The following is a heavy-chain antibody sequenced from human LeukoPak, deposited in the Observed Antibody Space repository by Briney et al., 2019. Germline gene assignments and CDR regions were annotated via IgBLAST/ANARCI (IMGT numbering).Heavy chain of an antibody. D-gene: IGHD5-12*01. J-gene: IGHJ6*02. CDR2: ISGSGGST. V-gene: IGHV3-23*01. Sequence: GGSLRLSCAASGFTFSSYAMSWVRQAPGKGLEWVSAISGSGGSTYYADSVKGRFTISRDNSKNTLYLQMNSLRAEDTAVYYCAREIGTTIPLYYYYGMDVWGQETTVTVSS. CDR1: GFTFSSYA. CDR3: AREIGTTIPLYYYYGMDV.